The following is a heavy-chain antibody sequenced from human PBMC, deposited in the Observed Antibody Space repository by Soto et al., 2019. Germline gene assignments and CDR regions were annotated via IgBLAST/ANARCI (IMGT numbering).Heavy chain of an antibody. Sequence: EVQLLESGGGLVQPGGSLRLSCAASGFIFSSYAMSWVRQAPGKGLEWVSAISGSGGSTYYADSVKGRFTISRDNSKNTLYLQMNSLRTEDTAVYYCATRMAYSSSWSLRDWGQGTLVTVSS. CDR3: ATRMAYSSSWSLRD. CDR2: ISGSGGST. CDR1: GFIFSSYA. J-gene: IGHJ4*02. D-gene: IGHD6-6*01. V-gene: IGHV3-23*01.